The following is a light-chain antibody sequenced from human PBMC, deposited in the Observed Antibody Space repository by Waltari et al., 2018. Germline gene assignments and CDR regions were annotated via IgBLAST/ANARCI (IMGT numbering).Light chain of an antibody. V-gene: IGKV3-11*01. J-gene: IGKJ1*01. CDR2: DAS. Sequence: EIVLTPSPATLSLSPGERATLSCRASQSVSSYLAWYQQKPGQAPRLLIYDASNRATGSPARFSGSGSGTDFTLTISSLEREDFAVYYCQQRSNWPTFGQGTKVEIK. CDR3: QQRSNWPT. CDR1: QSVSSY.